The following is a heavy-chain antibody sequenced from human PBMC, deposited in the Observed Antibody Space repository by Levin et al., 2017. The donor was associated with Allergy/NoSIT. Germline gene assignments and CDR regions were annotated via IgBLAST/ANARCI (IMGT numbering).Heavy chain of an antibody. D-gene: IGHD3-10*01. CDR2: ISWNSGSI. J-gene: IGHJ3*02. CDR1: GFTFDDYA. Sequence: GGSLRLSCAASGFTFDDYAMHWVRQAPGKGLEWFSGISWNSGSIGYADSVKGRFTISRDNAKNSLYLQMNSLRTEDTALYYCARDNIGLPDAFDIWGQGTMVIVSS. CDR3: ARDNIGLPDAFDI. V-gene: IGHV3-9*01.